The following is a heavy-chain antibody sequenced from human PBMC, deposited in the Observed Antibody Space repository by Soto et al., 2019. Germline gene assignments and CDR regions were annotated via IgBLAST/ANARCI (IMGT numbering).Heavy chain of an antibody. Sequence: EVQLEESGGDLVQPGGSLRLYCAASGFTLSSYWMTWVRQAPGKGLEWVANINRDGSKKSYLDSVRGRFTISRDNVRNSLYLQMDSLRADDTALYYCARDVSPGSSSLYLDAFDIWGQGTMVTVSS. D-gene: IGHD6-13*01. J-gene: IGHJ3*02. V-gene: IGHV3-7*05. CDR3: ARDVSPGSSSLYLDAFDI. CDR1: GFTLSSYW. CDR2: INRDGSKK.